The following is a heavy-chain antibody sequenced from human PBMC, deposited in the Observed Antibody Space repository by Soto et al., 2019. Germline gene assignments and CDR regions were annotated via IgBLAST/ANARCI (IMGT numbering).Heavy chain of an antibody. CDR2: LVVGSGNT. V-gene: IGHV1-58*01. CDR1: GFTFTRSA. CDR3: AADGMGMQLWANYYYGMDV. Sequence: SVKVSCKASGFTFTRSAVQWVRQARGQRLGWIGWLVVGSGNTNYAQKFQERVTITRDMSTSTAYMELSSLRSEDTAVYYCAADGMGMQLWANYYYGMDVWGQGTTVTVSS. J-gene: IGHJ6*02. D-gene: IGHD3-16*01.